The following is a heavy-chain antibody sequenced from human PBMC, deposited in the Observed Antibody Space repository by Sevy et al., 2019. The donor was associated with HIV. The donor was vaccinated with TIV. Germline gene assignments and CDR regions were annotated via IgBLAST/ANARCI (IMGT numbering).Heavy chain of an antibody. Sequence: GWSLRLSCAASGFTFSSYAMHWVRQAPGKGLEWVAVISYDGSNKYYADFVKGRFTISRDNSKNTLYLQMNSLRAEDTAVYYCARGPHYYDSSGYYMYYFDYWGQGTLVTVSS. J-gene: IGHJ4*02. CDR2: ISYDGSNK. CDR3: ARGPHYYDSSGYYMYYFDY. D-gene: IGHD3-22*01. CDR1: GFTFSSYA. V-gene: IGHV3-30-3*01.